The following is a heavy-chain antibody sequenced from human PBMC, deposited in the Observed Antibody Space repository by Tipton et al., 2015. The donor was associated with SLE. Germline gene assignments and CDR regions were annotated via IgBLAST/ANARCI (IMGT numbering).Heavy chain of an antibody. CDR3: ASQKQQALGAFDI. CDR1: GFTFDDYA. J-gene: IGHJ3*02. V-gene: IGHV3-9*01. D-gene: IGHD6-13*01. Sequence: RSLRLSCAASGFTFDDYAMHWVRQAPGKGLEWVSGISWNSGAIGYADSVKGRFTISRDNAKNSLYLQMNSLRAEDTAVYYCASQKQQALGAFDIWGQGTMVTVSS. CDR2: ISWNSGAI.